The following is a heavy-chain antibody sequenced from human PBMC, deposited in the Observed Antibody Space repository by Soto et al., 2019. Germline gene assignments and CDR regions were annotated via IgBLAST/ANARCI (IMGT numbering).Heavy chain of an antibody. CDR1: GGTFSSYA. V-gene: IGHV1-69*12. D-gene: IGHD4-17*01. J-gene: IGHJ4*02. Sequence: QVQLVQSGAEVKKPGSSVKVSCKASGGTFSSYAISWVRQAPGQGLGWMGGIIPIFGTANYAQKFQGRVTITADESTSTAYMELGSLRSEDTAVYYCARYDPDYGDYVARYWGQGTLVTVSS. CDR3: ARYDPDYGDYVARY. CDR2: IIPIFGTA.